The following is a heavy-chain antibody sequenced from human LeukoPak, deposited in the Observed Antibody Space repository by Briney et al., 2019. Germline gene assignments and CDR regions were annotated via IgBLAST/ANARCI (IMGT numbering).Heavy chain of an antibody. Sequence: PGGSLRLSXAASGSTFSSYAMSWVCQAPGKGLEWVSAISGSGGSTYYADSVKGRFTISRDNSKNTLYLQMNSLRAEDTAVYYCAKHWSSGYYYDAFDIWGQGTMVTVSS. CDR3: AKHWSSGYYYDAFDI. CDR1: GSTFSSYA. V-gene: IGHV3-23*01. CDR2: ISGSGGST. D-gene: IGHD3-22*01. J-gene: IGHJ3*02.